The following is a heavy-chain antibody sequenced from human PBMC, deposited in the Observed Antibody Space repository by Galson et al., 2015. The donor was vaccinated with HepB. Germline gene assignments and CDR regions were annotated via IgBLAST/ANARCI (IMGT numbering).Heavy chain of an antibody. Sequence: SVKVSCKASGYTFTNYGLSWVRQAPGQGLEWMGWSSVYNGNTNYVQKFQGRVTMTTDTSTSTAYMELRSLRSDDTAVYYCARNRVYGDYDVYWYFDLWGRGTLVTVSS. J-gene: IGHJ2*01. CDR3: ARNRVYGDYDVYWYFDL. CDR1: GYTFTNYG. D-gene: IGHD4-17*01. V-gene: IGHV1-18*01. CDR2: SSVYNGNT.